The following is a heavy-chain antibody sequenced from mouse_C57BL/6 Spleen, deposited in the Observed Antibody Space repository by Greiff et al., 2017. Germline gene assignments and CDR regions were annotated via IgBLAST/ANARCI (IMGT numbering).Heavy chain of an antibody. D-gene: IGHD4-1*01. CDR3: TRDRSGTLRFAY. V-gene: IGHV5-9-1*02. CDR1: GFTFSSYA. Sequence: EVKLVESGEGLVKPGGSLKLSCAASGFTFSSYAMSWVRQTPEKRLEWVAYISSGGDYIYYADTEKGRFTISRDNARNTLYLQMSSLKSEDTAMYYCTRDRSGTLRFAYWGQGTLVTVSA. J-gene: IGHJ3*01. CDR2: ISSGGDYI.